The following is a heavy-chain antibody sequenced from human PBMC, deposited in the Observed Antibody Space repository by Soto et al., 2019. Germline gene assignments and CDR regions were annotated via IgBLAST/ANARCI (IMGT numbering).Heavy chain of an antibody. CDR3: ARDRSMIVVVPGY. J-gene: IGHJ4*02. CDR2: ISYDGSNK. Sequence: GGSLILSCAASGFTFNTYSRHWVRQAPGKGLEWVALISYDGSNKYYADSVKGRFTISRDNSKNTLYLQMNSLRADDTAIYYCARDRSMIVVVPGYWGQGTLVTVS. D-gene: IGHD3-22*01. V-gene: IGHV3-30-3*01. CDR1: GFTFNTYS.